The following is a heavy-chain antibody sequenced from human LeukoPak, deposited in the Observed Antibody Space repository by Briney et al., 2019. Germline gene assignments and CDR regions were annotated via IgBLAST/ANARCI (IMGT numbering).Heavy chain of an antibody. CDR2: ISHSGNT. CDR1: GASISSYY. J-gene: IGHJ4*02. V-gene: IGHV4-59*08. CDR3: ARHTDIAPLSSLKY. D-gene: IGHD6-13*01. Sequence: SETLSLTCTVSGASISSYYWSWIRQPPGKGLEWVACISHSGNTNYNPSLKTRVTISADTSKSQISLRLSSVTAADTATYYCARHTDIAPLSSLKYWGQGTLVTVSS.